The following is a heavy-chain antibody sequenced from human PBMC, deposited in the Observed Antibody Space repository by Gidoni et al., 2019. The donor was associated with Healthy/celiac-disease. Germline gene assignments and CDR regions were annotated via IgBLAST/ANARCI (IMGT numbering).Heavy chain of an antibody. CDR2: INPNSGGT. J-gene: IGHJ1*01. V-gene: IGHV1-2*06. CDR1: GYTFTGYY. Sequence: QVQLVQTGAEVKKPGASVKVPCKASGYTFTGYYMHWVRQAPGQGLEWMGRINPNSGGTNYAQKFQGRVTMTRDASISTAYMELSRLRSDDTAVYYCAAKGLTTVTTVEYFQHWGQGTLVTVSS. CDR3: AAKGLTTVTTVEYFQH. D-gene: IGHD4-17*01.